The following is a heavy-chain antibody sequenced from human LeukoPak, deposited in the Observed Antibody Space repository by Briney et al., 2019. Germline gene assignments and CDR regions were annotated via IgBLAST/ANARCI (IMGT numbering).Heavy chain of an antibody. Sequence: GGSLRLSCAASGFTFSSYEMNWVRQAPGKGLEWVSSISSSSSYIYYADSVKGRFTISRDNAKNSLYLQMNSLRAEDTAVYYCARDSDYVWGSYRYTGNYYFDYWGQGTLVTVSS. CDR2: ISSSSSYI. D-gene: IGHD3-16*02. V-gene: IGHV3-21*01. CDR1: GFTFSSYE. J-gene: IGHJ4*02. CDR3: ARDSDYVWGSYRYTGNYYFDY.